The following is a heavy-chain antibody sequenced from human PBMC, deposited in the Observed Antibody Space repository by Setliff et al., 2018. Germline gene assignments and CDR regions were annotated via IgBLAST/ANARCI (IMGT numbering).Heavy chain of an antibody. J-gene: IGHJ4*02. V-gene: IGHV1-18*01. CDR2: IGVYSGNT. Sequence: ASVKVSCKASGYTFTESIVSWVRQAPGQGLEWLGWIGVYSGNTYTAQRFQGRVTMTTDTSTATAYLELRSLRSDDTAVYYCSRLVRYCTRTSCQRASGEDYWGQGTLVTVSS. CDR3: SRLVRYCTRTSCQRASGEDY. CDR1: GYTFTESI. D-gene: IGHD2-2*01.